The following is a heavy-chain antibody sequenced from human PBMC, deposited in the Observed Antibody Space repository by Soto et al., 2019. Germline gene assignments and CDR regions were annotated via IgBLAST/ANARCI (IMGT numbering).Heavy chain of an antibody. J-gene: IGHJ5*02. Sequence: SETLSLTCGVSGDSISSTNWWHWVRQPPGKGLEWIAEMHHSGTTNYSPSLKSRVAISVDKSKNQFSLKLNSVTAADTAVYYCARVSQYCSATSCYLDPWGQGTMVTVSS. D-gene: IGHD2-2*01. CDR2: MHHSGTT. CDR3: ARVSQYCSATSCYLDP. V-gene: IGHV4-4*02. CDR1: GDSISSTNW.